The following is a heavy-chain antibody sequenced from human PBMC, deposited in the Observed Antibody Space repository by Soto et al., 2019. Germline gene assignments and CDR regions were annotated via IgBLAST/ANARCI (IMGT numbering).Heavy chain of an antibody. CDR1: GFTFSSYS. Sequence: GGSLRLSCAASGFTFSSYSMNWVRQAPGKGLEWVSYISSATTTIYYAVSVKSRITINPDTSKNQFSLQLNSVTPEDTALYYCASSDRSGFGFDYWGQGTLVTVSS. CDR3: ASSDRSGFGFDY. CDR2: ISSATTTI. D-gene: IGHD3-22*01. V-gene: IGHV3-48*01. J-gene: IGHJ4*02.